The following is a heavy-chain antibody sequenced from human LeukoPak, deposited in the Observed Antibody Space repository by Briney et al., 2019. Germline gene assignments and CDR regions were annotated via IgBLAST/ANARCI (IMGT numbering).Heavy chain of an antibody. CDR3: ARDMIAAASGDY. CDR2: IYHSGST. J-gene: IGHJ4*02. V-gene: IGHV4-38-2*02. D-gene: IGHD6-13*01. Sequence: SETLSLTCTVSGYSISSGYYWGWIRPPPGKGLEWIGSIYHSGSTYYNPSLKSRVTISGDTSKNQFSLKLSSVTAADTAVYYCARDMIAAASGDYWGQGTLVTVSS. CDR1: GYSISSGYY.